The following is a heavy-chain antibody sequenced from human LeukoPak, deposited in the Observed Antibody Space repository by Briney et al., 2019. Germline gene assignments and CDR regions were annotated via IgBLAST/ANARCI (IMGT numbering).Heavy chain of an antibody. CDR3: LGWLPTYRAFDS. J-gene: IGHJ4*02. CDR1: GFIFGDYP. V-gene: IGHV3-49*04. CDR2: IRTKAAGGTT. D-gene: IGHD2-21*01. Sequence: GGSLRLSCTASGFIFGDYPINWVRQAPGKGLERLGFIRTKAAGGTTEYAASVKVRFTISRDDSKSIAYLQMDSLTADDTAMYFCLGWLPTYRAFDSWGQGTLVTVSS.